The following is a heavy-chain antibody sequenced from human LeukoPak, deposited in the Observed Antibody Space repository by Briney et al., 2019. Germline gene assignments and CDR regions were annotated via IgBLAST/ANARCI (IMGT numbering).Heavy chain of an antibody. D-gene: IGHD2-2*01. CDR2: ISSSSSTI. CDR1: GFTFSSYS. Sequence: PGGSLRLSCAASGFTFSSYSMNWVRQAPGKGLEWVSYISSSSSTIYYADSVKGRFTISRDNAKNSLYLQMNSLRAEDTTVYYCARAFSPKGSTSCLGYWGQGTLVTVSS. CDR3: ARAFSPKGSTSCLGY. J-gene: IGHJ4*02. V-gene: IGHV3-48*01.